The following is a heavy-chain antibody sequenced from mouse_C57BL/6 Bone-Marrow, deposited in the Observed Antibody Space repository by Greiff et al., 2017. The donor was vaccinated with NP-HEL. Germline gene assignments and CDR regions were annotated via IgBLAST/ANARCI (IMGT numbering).Heavy chain of an antibody. J-gene: IGHJ4*01. D-gene: IGHD1-1*01. CDR1: GYTFTSYW. Sequence: VQLQQPGAELVKPGASVKLSCKASGYTFTSYWMHWVKQRPGQGLEWIGMIHPNSGSTNYNEKFKSKATLTVDKSSRTDYMQLSSLTSEDSAVYYCAIYYYGSSPYYYAMDYWGQGTSVTGSS. CDR3: AIYYYGSSPYYYAMDY. CDR2: IHPNSGST. V-gene: IGHV1-64*01.